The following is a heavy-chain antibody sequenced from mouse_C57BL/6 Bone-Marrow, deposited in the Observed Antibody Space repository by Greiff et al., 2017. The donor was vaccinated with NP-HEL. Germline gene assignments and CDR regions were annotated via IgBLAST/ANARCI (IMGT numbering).Heavy chain of an antibody. CDR1: GFTFSDFY. D-gene: IGHD2-4*01. V-gene: IGHV7-1*01. CDR3: ARENYDYAWFAY. Sequence: EVKVVESGGGLVQSGRSLRLSCATSGFTFSDFYMEWVRQAPGKGLEWIAASRNKANDYTTEYSASVKGRFIVSRDTSQSILYLQMNALRAEDTAIYYCARENYDYAWFAYWGQGTLVTVSA. J-gene: IGHJ3*01. CDR2: SRNKANDYTT.